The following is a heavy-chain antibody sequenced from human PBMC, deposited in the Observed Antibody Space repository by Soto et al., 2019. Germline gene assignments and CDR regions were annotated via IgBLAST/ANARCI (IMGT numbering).Heavy chain of an antibody. CDR1: GFTFSSYG. CDR2: IWYDGSNK. J-gene: IGHJ4*02. Sequence: QVQLVESGGGVVQPGRSLRLSCAASGFTFSSYGMHWVRQAPGKGLEWVAVIWYDGSNKYYADSVKGRFTISRDNSKNTVYLEMNRLRAEGTAVYLCARDSGYYDSCGYDVGDYWGQGTLVTVSS. CDR3: ARDSGYYDSCGYDVGDY. D-gene: IGHD3-22*01. V-gene: IGHV3-33*01.